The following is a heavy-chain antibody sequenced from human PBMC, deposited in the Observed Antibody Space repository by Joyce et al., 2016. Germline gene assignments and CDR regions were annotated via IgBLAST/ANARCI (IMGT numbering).Heavy chain of an antibody. Sequence: EVQLVESGGGLVQPGGSLRLSFIGYWIHWVRQAPGKGLVWVSRINTDGSSTRVADSGKGRFTIARDNAKNTLYLQMNSLRAEDTAVYYCVRGISARPGGPNWFDPWGQGTLVTVSS. CDR1: IGYW. J-gene: IGHJ5*02. V-gene: IGHV3-74*01. D-gene: IGHD6-6*01. CDR2: INTDGSST. CDR3: VRGISARPGGPNWFDP.